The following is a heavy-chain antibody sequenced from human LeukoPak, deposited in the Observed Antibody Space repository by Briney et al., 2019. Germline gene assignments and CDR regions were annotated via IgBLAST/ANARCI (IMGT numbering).Heavy chain of an antibody. V-gene: IGHV3-7*01. Sequence: GGSLRLSCAGSGFLFRSYWMSWVRQAPGRGLDWVATIKQDGNVKYYVDSVKGRFTISRDNAEDSMYLQMNSLRAEDTAVYYCVRDRDKYSYSDYWGQGTLVTVSS. CDR3: VRDRDKYSYSDY. CDR1: GFLFRSYW. J-gene: IGHJ4*02. CDR2: IKQDGNVK. D-gene: IGHD1-26*01.